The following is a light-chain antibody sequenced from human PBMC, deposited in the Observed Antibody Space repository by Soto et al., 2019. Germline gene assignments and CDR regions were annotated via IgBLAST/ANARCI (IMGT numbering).Light chain of an antibody. CDR1: QGINND. CDR2: SAS. CDR3: FQHNSYPLT. V-gene: IGKV1-17*03. Sequence: IQMTQSPSAMSASVGDRVTITCRASQGINNDLAWFQQKPGNVPKRLIYSASTLQGGVPSRFSGSGSGTEFTLTISSLQPEDFATDYCFQHNSYPLTVGGGTKVEI. J-gene: IGKJ4*01.